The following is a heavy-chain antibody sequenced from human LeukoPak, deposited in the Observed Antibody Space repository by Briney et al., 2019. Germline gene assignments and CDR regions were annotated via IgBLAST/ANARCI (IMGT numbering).Heavy chain of an antibody. CDR2: IYYSGST. D-gene: IGHD2-2*01. J-gene: IGHJ4*02. Sequence: PSETLSLTCTVSGGSISSGGYYWSWIRQHPGKGLEWIGYIYYSGSTYYNPSLKSRVTISVDTSKNQFSLKLSSVTAADTAVYYCAREEPAAKLDYWGQGTLVTVSS. CDR1: GGSISSGGYY. V-gene: IGHV4-31*03. CDR3: AREEPAAKLDY.